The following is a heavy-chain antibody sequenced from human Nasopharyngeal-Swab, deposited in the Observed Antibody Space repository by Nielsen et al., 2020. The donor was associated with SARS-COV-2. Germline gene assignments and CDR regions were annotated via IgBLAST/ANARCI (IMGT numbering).Heavy chain of an antibody. J-gene: IGHJ3*02. CDR1: GFTFSNAW. D-gene: IGHD3-22*01. CDR2: IKSKTDGGTT. Sequence: ESLKISCAASGFTFSNAWMSWVRQAPGKGLEWVGRIKSKTDGGTTDYAAPVKGRFTISRDDSKNTLYLQMNSLKTEDTAVYYCTTYLYYYDSSGYSVDAFDIWGQGTMVTVSS. V-gene: IGHV3-15*01. CDR3: TTYLYYYDSSGYSVDAFDI.